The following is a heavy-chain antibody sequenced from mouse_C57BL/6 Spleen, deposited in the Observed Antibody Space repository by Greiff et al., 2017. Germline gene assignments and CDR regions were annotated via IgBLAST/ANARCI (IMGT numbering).Heavy chain of an antibody. J-gene: IGHJ4*01. CDR1: GYTFTSYW. Sequence: QVQLQQSGAELVKPGASVKMSCKASGYTFTSYWITWVKQRPGQGLEWIGDIYPGSGSTNYNEKFKSKATLTVDTSSSTAYMQLSSLTSEDSAVYYCASYYGSHYYAMDYWGQGTSVTVSS. V-gene: IGHV1-55*01. CDR2: IYPGSGST. CDR3: ASYYGSHYYAMDY. D-gene: IGHD1-1*01.